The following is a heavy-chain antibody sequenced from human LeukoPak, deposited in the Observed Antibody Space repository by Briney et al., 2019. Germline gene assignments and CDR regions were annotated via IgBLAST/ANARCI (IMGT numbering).Heavy chain of an antibody. CDR2: INPNSGGT. CDR1: GYTFTGYY. D-gene: IGHD6-13*01. Sequence: GASVKVSCKASGYTFTGYYMHWVRQAPGQGLEWMGWINPNSGGTNYAQKFQGRVTMTRDTSISTAYMELSRLRSDDTAVYYCARGGYSSSWYAFTYFDYWGQGTLVTVSS. J-gene: IGHJ4*02. CDR3: ARGGYSSSWYAFTYFDY. V-gene: IGHV1-2*02.